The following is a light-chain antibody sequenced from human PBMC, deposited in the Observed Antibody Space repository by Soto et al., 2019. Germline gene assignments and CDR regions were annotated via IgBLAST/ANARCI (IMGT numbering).Light chain of an antibody. CDR3: CSYAGQRVV. V-gene: IGLV2-23*01. Sequence: QSVLTQPASVSGSPGQSITISCTYNLVSWYQQHPGKAPKLMIYEGNKRPSGVSNRFSGSKSGNTASLTISGLQAEDEADYHCCSYAGQRVVFGGGTKLTVL. CDR1: YNL. J-gene: IGLJ2*01. CDR2: EGN.